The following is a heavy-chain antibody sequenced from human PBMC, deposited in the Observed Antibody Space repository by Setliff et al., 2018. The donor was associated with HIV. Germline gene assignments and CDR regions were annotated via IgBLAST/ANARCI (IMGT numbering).Heavy chain of an antibody. CDR2: VSSRGDT. V-gene: IGHV4-4*07. D-gene: IGHD6-13*01. CDR1: DSSTYY. J-gene: IGHJ6*03. CDR3: ARGRYRSRWYASDHYYIDV. Sequence: PSETLSLTCTVSDSSTYYWSWIRQPAGKGLEWIGRVSSRGDTNYNPSLKSRVTMSVDTSKNQFSLKLNSVTAADTAVYYCARGRYRSRWYASDHYYIDVWGKGTTVTVSS.